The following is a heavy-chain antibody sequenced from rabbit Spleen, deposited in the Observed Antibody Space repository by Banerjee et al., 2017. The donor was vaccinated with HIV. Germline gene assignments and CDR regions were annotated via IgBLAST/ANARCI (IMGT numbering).Heavy chain of an antibody. CDR2: IYISSGKT. V-gene: IGHV1S45*01. Sequence: QEQLEESGGDLVKPEGSLTLTCTASGFSFRSTDWICWVRQAPGKGLELIACIYISSGKTWSTSWVNGRFTISKTSSTTVDLKMTSLTAADTATYFSTTWSNWSFKLWGPGTLVTVS. J-gene: IGHJ4*01. CDR1: GFSFRSTDW. D-gene: IGHD7-1*01. CDR3: TTWSNWSFKL.